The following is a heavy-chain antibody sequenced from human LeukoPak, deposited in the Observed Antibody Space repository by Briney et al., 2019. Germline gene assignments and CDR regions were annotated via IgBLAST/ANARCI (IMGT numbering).Heavy chain of an antibody. V-gene: IGHV1-8*01. J-gene: IGHJ6*03. CDR3: ARVVIVVVPAAIQGRSYYYYMDV. CDR1: GYTFTSYD. CDR2: MNPNSGNT. Sequence: ASVKVSCRASGYTFTSYDINWVRQATGQALEWMGWMNPNSGNTGYAQKFQGRVTMTRNTSISTAYMELSSLRSEDTAVYYCARVVIVVVPAAIQGRSYYYYMDVWGKGTTVTVSS. D-gene: IGHD2-2*02.